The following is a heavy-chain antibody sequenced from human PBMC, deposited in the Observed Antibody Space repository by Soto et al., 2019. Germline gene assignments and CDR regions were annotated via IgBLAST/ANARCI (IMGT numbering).Heavy chain of an antibody. CDR3: ARVPSTFDYYYAMDV. D-gene: IGHD3-16*01. J-gene: IGHJ6*02. CDR1: GDSLSSGNKY. V-gene: IGHV4-30-4*01. Sequence: SETLSLTCTVSGDSLSSGNKYWSWIRQPPGKGLEWIGYIFSSGTTYYNPSLKSRLTMSLDTSQNQFSLKLNSVTDADTAVYYCARVPSTFDYYYAMDVWGQGTTVTVSS. CDR2: IFSSGTT.